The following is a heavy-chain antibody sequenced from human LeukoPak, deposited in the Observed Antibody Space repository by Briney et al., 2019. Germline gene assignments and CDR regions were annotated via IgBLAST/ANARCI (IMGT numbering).Heavy chain of an antibody. J-gene: IGHJ4*02. CDR1: GFAFSTYG. CDR3: ARGTPILLDY. CDR2: IWYDGRNK. V-gene: IGHV3-33*01. Sequence: GGSLRLSCVASGFAFSTYGMHWVRQAPGKGLEWVAVIWYDGRNKYYADSVKGRFTISRDNSKNTLYLQMSSLRAEDTAVYYCARGTPILLDYWGQGTLVTVSS.